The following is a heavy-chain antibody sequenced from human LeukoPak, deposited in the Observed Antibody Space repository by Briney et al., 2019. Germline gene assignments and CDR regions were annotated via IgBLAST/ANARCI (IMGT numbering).Heavy chain of an antibody. CDR1: GFTFSSYA. D-gene: IGHD3-3*01. CDR3: AKPGCYDFWSGYLGCYYYGMDV. V-gene: IGHV3-30-3*02. J-gene: IGHJ6*02. Sequence: GGSLRLSCAASGFTFSSYAMHWVRQAPGKGLEWVAVISYDGSNKYYADSVKGRFTISRDNSKNTLYLQMNSLRAEDTAVYYCAKPGCYDFWSGYLGCYYYGMDVWGQGTTVTVSS. CDR2: ISYDGSNK.